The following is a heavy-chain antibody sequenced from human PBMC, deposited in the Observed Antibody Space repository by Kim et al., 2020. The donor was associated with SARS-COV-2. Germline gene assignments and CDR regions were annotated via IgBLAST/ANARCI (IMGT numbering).Heavy chain of an antibody. Sequence: GGSLRLSCAASGFTFRTYGMHWVRQAPGKGLEWVAFISNDGSKEYYADSVKGRFTVSRDNSKSTLYLQMNSLRVGDTALYYCAKDPFTSSWFDAFGIWGQGTMVSVSS. J-gene: IGHJ3*02. CDR3: AKDPFTSSWFDAFGI. D-gene: IGHD6-13*01. CDR2: ISNDGSKE. V-gene: IGHV3-30*18. CDR1: GFTFRTYG.